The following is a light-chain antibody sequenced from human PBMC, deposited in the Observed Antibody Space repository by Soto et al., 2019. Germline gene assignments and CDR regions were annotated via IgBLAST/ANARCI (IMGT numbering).Light chain of an antibody. CDR1: SSDVGAYNY. CDR2: EVT. V-gene: IGLV2-8*01. J-gene: IGLJ1*01. Sequence: QSALTQPPSASGSPRQSVTMSCTGTSSDVGAYNYVSWYQQHPGTAPKLVIFEVTKRPSGIPDRFSGSKSGNTASLTVSGLQAEDEADYYCSSYAGSNHFVFGTGTKVTVL. CDR3: SSYAGSNHFV.